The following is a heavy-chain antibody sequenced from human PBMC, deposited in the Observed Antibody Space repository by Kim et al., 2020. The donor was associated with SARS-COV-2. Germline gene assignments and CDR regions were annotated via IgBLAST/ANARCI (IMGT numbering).Heavy chain of an antibody. CDR2: INSGGSGI. Sequence: GGSLRLSCAASGFRFSAYGMNWVRQAPGKGLEWVSHINSGGSGIHYADSVKGRFTICRDDVRMSVFLQMNSLRDEDTAVYFCTTDSEGIQDFDYWGQGT. V-gene: IGHV3-48*02. CDR1: GFRFSAYG. CDR3: TTDSEGIQDFDY. D-gene: IGHD1-20*01. J-gene: IGHJ4*02.